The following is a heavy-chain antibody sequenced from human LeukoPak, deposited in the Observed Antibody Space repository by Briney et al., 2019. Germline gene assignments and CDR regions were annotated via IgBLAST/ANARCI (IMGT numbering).Heavy chain of an antibody. CDR3: ASYYYGMDV. V-gene: IGHV3-30-3*01. J-gene: IGHJ6*02. CDR2: ISYDGSNK. CDR1: GFTFSSYA. Sequence: GRSLRLSCAASGFTFSSYAMHWVRQAPGKGLEWVAVISYDGSNKYYADSVKGRFTISRDNSKNTLYLQMSSLRAEDTAVYYCASYYYGMDVWGQGTTVTVSS.